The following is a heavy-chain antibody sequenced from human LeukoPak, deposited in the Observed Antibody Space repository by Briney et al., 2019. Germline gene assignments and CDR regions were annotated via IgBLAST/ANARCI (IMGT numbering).Heavy chain of an antibody. CDR1: GYTFTSYD. D-gene: IGHD5-18*01. V-gene: IGHV1-8*01. CDR3: ARVPRGYSYGLGEGY. CDR2: MNPNSGNT. J-gene: IGHJ4*02. Sequence: ASVKVSCKASGYTFTSYDISWVRQATGQGLEWMGWMNPNSGNTGYAQKFQGRVTMTRNTSISTAYMELSSLRSEDTAVYYCARVPRGYSYGLGEGYWGQGTLVTVSS.